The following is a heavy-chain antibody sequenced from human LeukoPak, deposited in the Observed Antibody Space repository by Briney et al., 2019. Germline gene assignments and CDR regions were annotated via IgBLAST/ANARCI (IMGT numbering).Heavy chain of an antibody. Sequence: GGSLGLSCVASRFTFSSYEMNWVRQAPGKGLAWVSYISSGDSTMYYADSVKGRFTISRDNAKNSLYLQMNSLRAEDTAVYYCARGRYCTSNSCSPRGYYFDYWGQGTLVTVSS. D-gene: IGHD2-2*01. J-gene: IGHJ4*02. CDR1: RFTFSSYE. CDR3: ARGRYCTSNSCSPRGYYFDY. CDR2: ISSGDSTM. V-gene: IGHV3-48*03.